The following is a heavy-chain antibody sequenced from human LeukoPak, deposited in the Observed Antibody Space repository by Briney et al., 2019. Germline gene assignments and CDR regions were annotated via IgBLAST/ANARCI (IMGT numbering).Heavy chain of an antibody. Sequence: SQTLSLTCSVSGGSISSGSYYGSWIRQPAGKGREWIGRIYTSGSTNYTTTLERRVTISVDTSKNQFSLKLSSVTASDTAVYYCAGLLGYCSATSCYRGFDYWGQGTLVTVSS. D-gene: IGHD2-2*02. CDR1: GGSISSGSYY. J-gene: IGHJ4*02. CDR2: IYTSGST. CDR3: AGLLGYCSATSCYRGFDY. V-gene: IGHV4-61*02.